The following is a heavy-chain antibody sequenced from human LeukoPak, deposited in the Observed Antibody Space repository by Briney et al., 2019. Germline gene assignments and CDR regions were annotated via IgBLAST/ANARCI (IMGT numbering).Heavy chain of an antibody. CDR2: INPDGSGK. V-gene: IGHV3-7*01. D-gene: IGHD3-16*01. CDR3: ASWGAGGNS. J-gene: IGHJ4*02. CDR1: GFTLSTYW. Sequence: QLGGSLRLSCEASGFTLSTYWMNLVRQVPGEGLDLVANINPDGSGKRYVDSVKGRFTIARDNADNSLSLQMNSLRGEDTAVYYCASWGAGGNSWGQGTLVTVSS.